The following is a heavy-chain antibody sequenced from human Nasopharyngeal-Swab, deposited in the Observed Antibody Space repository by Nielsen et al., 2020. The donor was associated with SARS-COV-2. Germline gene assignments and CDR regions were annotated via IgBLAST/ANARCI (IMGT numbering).Heavy chain of an antibody. CDR1: GFTFSRFG. J-gene: IGHJ4*02. CDR3: AKDSDFWSGYFDY. Sequence: GESLKISCAASGFTFSRFGMSWVRQAPGKGLEWVSGISFSGGSTYYADSVKGRFTISRDNSKNTLYLQMNSLRAEDTAVYYCAKDSDFWSGYFDYWGQGTLVTVSS. CDR2: ISFSGGST. V-gene: IGHV3-23*01. D-gene: IGHD3-3*01.